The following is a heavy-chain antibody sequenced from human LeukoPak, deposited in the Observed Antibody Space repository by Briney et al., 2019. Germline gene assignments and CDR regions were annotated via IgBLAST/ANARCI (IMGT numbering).Heavy chain of an antibody. Sequence: SETLSLTCTVSGGSISSHYWSWIRQPPGKGLEWIGYIYYSGSTNYNPSLKSRVTISVDTSKDQFSLKLSSVTAADTAVYYRARDPAQDYYYYMDVWGKGTTVTVSS. CDR1: GGSISSHY. J-gene: IGHJ6*03. V-gene: IGHV4-59*11. CDR2: IYYSGST. CDR3: ARDPAQDYYYYMDV.